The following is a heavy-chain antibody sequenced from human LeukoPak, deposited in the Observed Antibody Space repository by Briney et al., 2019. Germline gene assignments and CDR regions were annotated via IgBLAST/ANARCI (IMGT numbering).Heavy chain of an antibody. CDR2: INHSGST. Sequence: PSETLSLTCAVYGGSFSGYYWSWIRQPPGKGLERIGEINHSGSTNYNPSLKSRVTISVDTSKNQFSLKLSSVTAADTAVYYCARVLKDYGDIEYFQHWGQGTLVTVSS. CDR1: GGSFSGYY. CDR3: ARVLKDYGDIEYFQH. J-gene: IGHJ1*01. V-gene: IGHV4-34*01. D-gene: IGHD4-17*01.